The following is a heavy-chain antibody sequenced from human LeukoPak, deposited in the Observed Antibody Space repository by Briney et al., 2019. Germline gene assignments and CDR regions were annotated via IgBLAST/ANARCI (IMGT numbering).Heavy chain of an antibody. CDR3: STDPRLLTY. Sequence: GGSLRLSCTASGFTFRDYYVTWIRQAPGKGLEWVSYIRSTGSSTAYADSVKGRFTISRDNARTSLYLQMNSLGPDDTALYYCSTDPRLLTYWGHGTLATVSS. CDR1: GFTFRDYY. V-gene: IGHV3-11*01. J-gene: IGHJ4*01. D-gene: IGHD2-8*01. CDR2: IRSTGSST.